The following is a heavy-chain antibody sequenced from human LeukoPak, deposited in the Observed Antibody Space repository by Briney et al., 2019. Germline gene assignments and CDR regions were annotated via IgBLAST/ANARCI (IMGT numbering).Heavy chain of an antibody. CDR1: GITLSNYG. V-gene: IGHV3-23*01. D-gene: IGHD5-24*01. CDR2: ISDSGGST. CDR3: VKTKRDGYNFNYYAMDV. J-gene: IGHJ6*02. Sequence: GGSLRLSCAVSGITLSNYGMSWVRQAPGKGLEWVAGISDSGGSTNYADSVKGRFTISRDNSQTTLDLHMKSLRAADTAVYYCVKTKRDGYNFNYYAMDVWGQGTTVTVSS.